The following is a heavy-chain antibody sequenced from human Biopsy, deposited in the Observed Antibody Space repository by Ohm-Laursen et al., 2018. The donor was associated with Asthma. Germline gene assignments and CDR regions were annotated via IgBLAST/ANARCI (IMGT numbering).Heavy chain of an antibody. D-gene: IGHD3-10*01. J-gene: IGHJ6*02. Sequence: GSSVKVSCKTSGYTFNSAGITWVRQAPGQVLEWMGWISVYSGNTKVAQRLQDRVTMITDTSTSTAYMELRSLRSDDTAVYFCARAVDYSHYYGIDVWGQGTTVTVS. V-gene: IGHV1-18*01. CDR3: ARAVDYSHYYGIDV. CDR2: ISVYSGNT. CDR1: GYTFNSAG.